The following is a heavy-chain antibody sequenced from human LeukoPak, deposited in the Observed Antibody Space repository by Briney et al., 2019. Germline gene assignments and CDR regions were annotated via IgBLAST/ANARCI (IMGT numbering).Heavy chain of an antibody. CDR3: ARAAGDILTGAIYYFDY. Sequence: SETLSLTCAVSGGSISSGGYSWSWIRQPPGKGLEWIGYIYHSGSTYYNPSLKSRVTISVDRSKNQFSLKLSSVTAADTAVYYCARAAGDILTGAIYYFDYWGQGTLVTVSS. J-gene: IGHJ4*02. CDR2: IYHSGST. V-gene: IGHV4-30-2*01. D-gene: IGHD3-9*01. CDR1: GGSISSGGYS.